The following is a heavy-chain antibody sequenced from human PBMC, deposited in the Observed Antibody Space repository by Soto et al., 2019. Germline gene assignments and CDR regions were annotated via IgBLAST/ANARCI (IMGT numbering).Heavy chain of an antibody. J-gene: IGHJ3*02. CDR2: IYYSGST. CDR3: ARDSGGYGSGSYYFHRHAFDI. Sequence: QVQLQESGPGLVKPSQTLSLTCTVSGGSISSGGYYWSWIRQHPGKGLEWIGYIYYSGSTYYNPSLKSRVTISVDTSKNQFSLKLSSVTAADTAVYYCARDSGGYGSGSYYFHRHAFDIWGQGTMVTVSS. CDR1: GGSISSGGYY. V-gene: IGHV4-31*03. D-gene: IGHD3-10*01.